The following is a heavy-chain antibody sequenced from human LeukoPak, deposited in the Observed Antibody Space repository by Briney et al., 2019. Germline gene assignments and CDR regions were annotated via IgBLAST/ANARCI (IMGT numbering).Heavy chain of an antibody. V-gene: IGHV3-74*01. CDR2: INSDGSST. Sequence: GGSLRLSCAASGFTFSSYWMHWVRQAPGKGLVWVSRINSDGSSTSYADSVKGRFTISRDNAKNTLYLQMNSLRAEDTAVYYCAKRLFDSSGYYLDYWGQGTLVTVSS. J-gene: IGHJ4*02. CDR1: GFTFSSYW. D-gene: IGHD3-22*01. CDR3: AKRLFDSSGYYLDY.